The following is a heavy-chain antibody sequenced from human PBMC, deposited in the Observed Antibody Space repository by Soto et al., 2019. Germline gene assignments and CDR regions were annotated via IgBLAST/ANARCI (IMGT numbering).Heavy chain of an antibody. CDR2: ISAYNGNT. CDR1: GYTFTSYG. V-gene: IGHV1-18*01. CDR3: ARAGYCSGGSCYSRFLFAL. Sequence: ASVKVSCKASGYTFTSYGISWVRQAPGQGLEWMGWISAYNGNTNYAQKLQGRVTMTTDTSTSTAYMELRSLRSDDTAVYYCARAGYCSGGSCYSRFLFALWGQGTLVPVSS. J-gene: IGHJ5*02. D-gene: IGHD2-15*01.